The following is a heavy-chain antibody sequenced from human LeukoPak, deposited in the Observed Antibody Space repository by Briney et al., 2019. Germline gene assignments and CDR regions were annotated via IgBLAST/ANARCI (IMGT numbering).Heavy chain of an antibody. CDR2: ISGSGGTT. V-gene: IGHV3-23*01. CDR1: GFTFSSYA. Sequence: GGSLRPSCAASGFTFSSYAMSWVRQAPGKGLEWVSAISGSGGTTYYADSVKGRFTISRDNSKNTLYLQMNSLRAEDTAVYYCAKMPGGYVWGSYRIDYWGQGTLVTVSS. CDR3: AKMPGGYVWGSYRIDY. J-gene: IGHJ4*02. D-gene: IGHD3-16*02.